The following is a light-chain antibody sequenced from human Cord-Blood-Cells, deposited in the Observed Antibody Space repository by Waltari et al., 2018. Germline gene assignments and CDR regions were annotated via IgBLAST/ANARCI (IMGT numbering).Light chain of an antibody. V-gene: IGLV2-14*01. CDR1: SRDVGGYNY. J-gene: IGLJ1*01. CDR2: DVS. Sequence: QSALTQPASVSGSPGQSITISCTGTSRDVGGYNYVSWYKQHPVKAPKLMIYDVSNRPSGVSNRFSGSKSGNTASLTISGIQAEDEADYYCSSYTSSSTPLYVFGTGTKVTVL. CDR3: SSYTSSSTPLYV.